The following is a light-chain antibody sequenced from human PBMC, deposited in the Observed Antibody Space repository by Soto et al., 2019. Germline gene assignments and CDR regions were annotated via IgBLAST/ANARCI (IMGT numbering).Light chain of an antibody. CDR3: HHYNSYPYT. Sequence: DIQMTQSPSTLSASVGDRVTITCRASQSISSWLAWYQQKPGKAPKLLIYDASSLESGVPSRFSGSGSGTEFTLTISSMQPYDFATYYCHHYNSYPYTFGQGTKLESK. CDR1: QSISSW. J-gene: IGKJ2*01. CDR2: DAS. V-gene: IGKV1-5*01.